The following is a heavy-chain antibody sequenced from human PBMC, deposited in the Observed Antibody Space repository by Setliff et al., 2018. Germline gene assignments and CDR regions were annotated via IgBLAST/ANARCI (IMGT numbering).Heavy chain of an antibody. CDR2: VRSNSVGGTT. J-gene: IGHJ4*02. CDR3: TGRTYGHQLGDY. CDR1: GLTFADAW. Sequence: GGSLRLSCTASGLTFADAWMNWVRQAPGKGLEWVARVRSNSVGGTTEYGAPVKGRFTISRDDSKDTIYLQMNDLKTEDTGVYYCTGRTYGHQLGDYWGQGTLVTVSS. V-gene: IGHV3-15*01. D-gene: IGHD3-10*01.